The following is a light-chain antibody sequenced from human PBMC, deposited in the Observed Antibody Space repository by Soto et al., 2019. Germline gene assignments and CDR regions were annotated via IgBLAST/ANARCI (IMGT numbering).Light chain of an antibody. J-gene: IGKJ1*01. CDR1: QSLVYSDGIAY. CDR3: MQGTRWPPT. CDR2: KAS. Sequence: DVVMTQSPLSLPVTLGQPASISCRSSQSLVYSDGIAYLSWFQQRPGQSPRRLIYKASNRDSGVXDXXSGSGSGTDFTLHINRVEAEDVGIYCCMQGTRWPPTFGRGTRVEIK. V-gene: IGKV2-30*01.